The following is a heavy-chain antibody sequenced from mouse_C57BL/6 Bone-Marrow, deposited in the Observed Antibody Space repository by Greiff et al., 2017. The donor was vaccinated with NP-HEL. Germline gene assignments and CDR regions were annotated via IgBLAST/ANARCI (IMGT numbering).Heavy chain of an antibody. V-gene: IGHV8-8*01. J-gene: IGHJ2*01. CDR2: IWWDDDK. CDR1: GFSLSTFGMG. D-gene: IGHD1-1*01. CDR3: ARITVYYGSSYGY. Sequence: QVTLKVSGPGILQPSQTLSLTCSFSGFSLSTFGMGVGWIRQPAGKGLEWLAHIWWDDDKYYNPVLKSRLTITKDTSKNQVFLKIANVDTADTATYYCARITVYYGSSYGYWGQGTTLTVSS.